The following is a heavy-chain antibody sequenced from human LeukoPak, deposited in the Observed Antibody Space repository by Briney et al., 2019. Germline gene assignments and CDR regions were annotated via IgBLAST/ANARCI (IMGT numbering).Heavy chain of an antibody. CDR1: GFTFSSYS. D-gene: IGHD2-15*01. V-gene: IGHV3-48*01. J-gene: IGHJ4*02. CDR3: ARDEAVVVVAATPAFDY. Sequence: GGSLRLSCAASGFTFSSYSMNWVRQAPGKGLEWVSYISSSSSTIYYAGSVKGRFTISRDNAKNSLYLQMNSLRAEDTAVYYCARDEAVVVVAATPAFDYWGQGTLVTVSS. CDR2: ISSSSSTI.